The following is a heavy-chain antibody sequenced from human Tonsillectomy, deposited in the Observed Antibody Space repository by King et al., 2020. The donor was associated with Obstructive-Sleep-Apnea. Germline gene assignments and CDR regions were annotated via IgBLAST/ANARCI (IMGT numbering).Heavy chain of an antibody. CDR1: GFSLSTSGVG. V-gene: IGHV2-5*02. CDR2: IYWDDDK. D-gene: IGHD2-21*01. J-gene: IGHJ3*02. CDR3: AHRRNVVRPKLNDAFDI. Sequence: TLKESGPTLVKPPQTLTLTCTFSGFSLSTSGVGVGWIRQPPGKALEWLALIYWDDDKRYSPSLKSRLTITKDTSKNQVVLTMTNMDPVDTATYYCAHRRNVVRPKLNDAFDIWGQGTMVTVSS.